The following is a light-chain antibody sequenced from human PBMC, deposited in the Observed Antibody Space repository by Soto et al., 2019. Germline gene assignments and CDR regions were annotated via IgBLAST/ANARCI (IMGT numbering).Light chain of an antibody. Sequence: QSALTQPPSASGSPGKSVTISCTGTSSDVGGYNYVSWYQQHPDKAPRLMIYEVTKRPSGVPDRFSGSKSGNTASLTVSGLHADDEAHYYCSSYAGSDNLGVFGTGTKVTVL. V-gene: IGLV2-8*01. CDR1: SSDVGGYNY. J-gene: IGLJ1*01. CDR2: EVT. CDR3: SSYAGSDNLGV.